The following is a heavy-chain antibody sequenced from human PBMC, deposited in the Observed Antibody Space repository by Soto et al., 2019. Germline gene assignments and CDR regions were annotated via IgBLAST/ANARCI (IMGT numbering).Heavy chain of an antibody. D-gene: IGHD3-16*01. CDR3: ARYISYGCGDNISYGIDV. V-gene: IGHV3-11*01. J-gene: IGHJ6*02. CDR1: GFTFSDHD. Sequence: GGSLRLSCAASGFTFSDHDMAWIWQGPGQGMEIVGHMSGSGSSEDYGDSVKGRCSILREDSKKLLFLLMFCLRAEEKAVEYCARYISYGCGDNISYGIDVLGQGTAVTVSS. CDR2: MSGSGSSE.